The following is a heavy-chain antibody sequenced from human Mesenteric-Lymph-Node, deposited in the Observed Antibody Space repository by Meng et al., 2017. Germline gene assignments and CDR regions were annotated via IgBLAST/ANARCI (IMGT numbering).Heavy chain of an antibody. V-gene: IGHV4-31*03. J-gene: IGHJ4*02. CDR3: ATWIQLGAFDY. CDR1: VGSISSGAYY. D-gene: IGHD1-1*01. Sequence: QVQLQESGPGLGKPSQTLSRTCTVSVGSISSGAYYWTWIRQHPGKGLEWIGYIYYTGSTYYNPSLKSRVTISGDTSKNQFSLKLSSVTAADTAVYYCATWIQLGAFDYWGQGTLVTVSS. CDR2: IYYTGST.